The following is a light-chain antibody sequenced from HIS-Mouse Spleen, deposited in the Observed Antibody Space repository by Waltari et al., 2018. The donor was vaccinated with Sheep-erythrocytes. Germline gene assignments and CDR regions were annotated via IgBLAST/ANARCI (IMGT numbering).Light chain of an antibody. Sequence: QSALTQPRSVSGSPGQSITLSCTGTSSDVGGYHYFSWYQQHPGKAPKLMIYEVSNRPSGVSNRFSGSKSGNTASLTISGLQAEDEADYYCSSYTSSSTWVFGGGTKLTVL. CDR3: SSYTSSSTWV. J-gene: IGLJ3*02. CDR2: EVS. CDR1: SSDVGGYHY. V-gene: IGLV2-14*01.